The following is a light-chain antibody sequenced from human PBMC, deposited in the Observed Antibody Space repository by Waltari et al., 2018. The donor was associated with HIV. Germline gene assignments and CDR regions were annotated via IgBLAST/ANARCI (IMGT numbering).Light chain of an antibody. Sequence: IQMTQYPSILSASVGDRVTLTCRASQNVASWLAWYQQRPGRAPKLLIYKASTLEYGVPARFTGSGSGTNFTLTINSLQPDDFATYYCQQYNSDFYTFGLGTRLDLK. J-gene: IGKJ2*01. CDR2: KAS. CDR3: QQYNSDFYT. CDR1: QNVASW. V-gene: IGKV1-5*03.